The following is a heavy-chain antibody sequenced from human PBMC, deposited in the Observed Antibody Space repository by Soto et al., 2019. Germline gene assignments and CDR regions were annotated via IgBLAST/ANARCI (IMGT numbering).Heavy chain of an antibody. D-gene: IGHD6-19*01. V-gene: IGHV1-69*10. Sequence: SVKVSCKASGGTFSSYAISWVRQAPGQGLEWMGGIIPNIGIADYAQKFQGRVTITADKSTSTAYMELSSLRSEDTAVYYCARDIYSSTFLRYYYCMDVWGQGTTVTVSS. J-gene: IGHJ6*02. CDR1: GGTFSSYA. CDR3: ARDIYSSTFLRYYYCMDV. CDR2: IIPNIGIA.